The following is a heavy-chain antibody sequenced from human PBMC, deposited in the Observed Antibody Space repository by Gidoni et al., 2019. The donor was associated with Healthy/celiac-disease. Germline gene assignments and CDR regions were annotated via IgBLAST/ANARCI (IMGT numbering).Heavy chain of an antibody. CDR1: GFTFSDYY. D-gene: IGHD3-3*01. CDR2: MSISGSTI. CDR3: ARDRYDFWSGSYYYYYGMDV. Sequence: QVPLVASGGGLVKPGGSLRLSCAAYGFTFSDYYMSWIRQAPGKGLEWVSYMSISGSTIYYADSVKGRFTISRDNAKNSLYLQMNSLRAEDTAVYYCARDRYDFWSGSYYYYYGMDVWGQGTTVTVSS. J-gene: IGHJ6*02. V-gene: IGHV3-11*01.